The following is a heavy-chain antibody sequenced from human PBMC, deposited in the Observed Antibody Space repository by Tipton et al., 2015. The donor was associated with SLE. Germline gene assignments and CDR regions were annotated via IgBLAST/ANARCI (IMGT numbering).Heavy chain of an antibody. D-gene: IGHD6-13*01. CDR2: MYITGST. J-gene: IGHJ6*03. V-gene: IGHV4-4*07. Sequence: LRLSCTVSGASISSYSWSWIRQPAGKGLEWIGRMYITGSTNYNPSLKSRVTMSVDTSKNQFSLKLSSVTAADTAVYYCARDSSSTWYQGLYFYMDVWGKGTTVTVSS. CDR1: GASISSYS. CDR3: ARDSSSTWYQGLYFYMDV.